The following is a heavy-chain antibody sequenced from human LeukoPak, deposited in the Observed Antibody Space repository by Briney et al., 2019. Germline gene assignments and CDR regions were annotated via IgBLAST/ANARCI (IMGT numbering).Heavy chain of an antibody. D-gene: IGHD3-10*01. V-gene: IGHV4-59*01. CDR3: ARGRYYYGSGSYYNPHYFDY. CDR2: IYYSGST. Sequence: SETLSLTCTDSGGSISSYYWSWIRQPPGKGLEWIGYIYYSGSTNYNPSLKSRVTISVDTSKNQFSLKLSSVTAADTAVYYCARGRYYYGSGSYYNPHYFDYWGQGTLVTVSS. J-gene: IGHJ4*02. CDR1: GGSISSYY.